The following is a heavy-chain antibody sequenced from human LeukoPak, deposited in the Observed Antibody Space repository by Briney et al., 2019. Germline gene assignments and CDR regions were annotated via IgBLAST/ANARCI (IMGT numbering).Heavy chain of an antibody. CDR1: GFTFSSYA. V-gene: IGHV3-23*01. CDR2: ISGSGGST. D-gene: IGHD1-26*01. J-gene: IGHJ4*02. CDR3: AKDWGLRRSIVGATLTDY. Sequence: GGSLRLSCAASGFTFSSYAMSWVRQAPGKGLEWVSAISGSGGSTYYADSVKGRFTISRDNSKNTLYLQMNSLRAEDTAVYYCAKDWGLRRSIVGATLTDYWGQGTLVTVSS.